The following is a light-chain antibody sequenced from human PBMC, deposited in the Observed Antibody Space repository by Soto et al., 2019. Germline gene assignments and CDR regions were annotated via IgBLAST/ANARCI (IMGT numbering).Light chain of an antibody. CDR2: AAS. Sequence: DIQMTQSPSSLSASVGDRVSITCRASQSIGSYLNWYQHKPGKAPKLLIYAASSLQSGVPSRFSGSGSGTDFILTISSLQPEDFATYFCQQSYISPPTFGQGTKLEIK. J-gene: IGKJ2*01. V-gene: IGKV1-39*01. CDR1: QSIGSY. CDR3: QQSYISPPT.